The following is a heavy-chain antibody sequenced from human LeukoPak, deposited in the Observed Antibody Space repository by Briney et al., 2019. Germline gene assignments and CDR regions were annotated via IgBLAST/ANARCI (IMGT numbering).Heavy chain of an antibody. CDR2: TKQDGSAK. D-gene: IGHD2-2*01. Sequence: GGSLRLSCAASGFTFTTHWMSWVRQAPGKGLEWVANTKQDGSAKFYVESVKGRFTISRDNAKNSLYLQMNSLRVEDTAVYYCTRLSDTEGSSTSYRASDIWGQGTMVTVSS. CDR1: GFTFTTHW. J-gene: IGHJ3*02. CDR3: TRLSDTEGSSTSYRASDI. V-gene: IGHV3-7*01.